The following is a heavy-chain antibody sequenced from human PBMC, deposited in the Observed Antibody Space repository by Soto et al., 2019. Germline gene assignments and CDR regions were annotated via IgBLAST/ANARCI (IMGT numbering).Heavy chain of an antibody. Sequence: SETLSLTCTVSGGSISSSSYYWGWIRQPPGKGLEWIGSIYYSGSTYYNPSLKSRVTISVDTSKNQFSLKLSSVTAADTAVYYCARHGDTAMSRTPYGMDVWGQGTTVTVSS. V-gene: IGHV4-39*01. CDR2: IYYSGST. D-gene: IGHD5-18*01. CDR1: GGSISSSSYY. J-gene: IGHJ6*02. CDR3: ARHGDTAMSRTPYGMDV.